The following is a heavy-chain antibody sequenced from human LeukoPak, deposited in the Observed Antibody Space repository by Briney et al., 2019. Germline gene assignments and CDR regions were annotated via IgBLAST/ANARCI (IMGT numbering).Heavy chain of an antibody. CDR3: AKTSGGGGHDS. Sequence: PSETLSLTCIVSGHYIGSGPYWAWIRQPPGKGLEWIGCVYHSGTYYTSSLTSRVSISMDTSRTLFSLKVTSVTAADSAFYYCAKTSGGGGHDSWGQGLLVTVSS. J-gene: IGHJ5*01. D-gene: IGHD4-23*01. CDR1: GHYIGSGPY. CDR2: VYHSGT. V-gene: IGHV4-38-2*02.